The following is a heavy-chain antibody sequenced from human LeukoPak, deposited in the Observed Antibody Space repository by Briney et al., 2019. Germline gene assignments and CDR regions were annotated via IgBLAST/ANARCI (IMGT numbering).Heavy chain of an antibody. CDR3: ARGPSITMVRGGQWYYYMDV. D-gene: IGHD3-10*01. J-gene: IGHJ6*03. Sequence: GASVKVSCKASGYTFTSYYMHWVRQVPGQGLEWTGIINPSGGSTSYAQKFQGRVTMTRDMSTSTVYMELSSLRSEDTAVYYCARGPSITMVRGGQWYYYMDVWGKGTTVTISS. CDR2: INPSGGST. V-gene: IGHV1-46*01. CDR1: GYTFTSYY.